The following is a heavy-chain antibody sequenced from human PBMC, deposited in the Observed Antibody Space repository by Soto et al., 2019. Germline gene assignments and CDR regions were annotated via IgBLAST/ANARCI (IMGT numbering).Heavy chain of an antibody. CDR1: GGSISSRGDY. Sequence: PSETLSLTCTVSGGSISSRGDYWGWIRQPPGKGLEWIGNIYYGGSTTYNPSLKSRVTISVDTSKNQFSLKVGSVTAADTAVYYCARRSYYGSGSIFDYWGQGTLVTVSS. V-gene: IGHV4-39*01. CDR3: ARRSYYGSGSIFDY. J-gene: IGHJ4*02. CDR2: IYYGGST. D-gene: IGHD3-10*01.